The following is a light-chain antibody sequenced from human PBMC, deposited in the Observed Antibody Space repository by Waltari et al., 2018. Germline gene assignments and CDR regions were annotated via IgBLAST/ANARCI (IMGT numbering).Light chain of an antibody. V-gene: IGLV3-19*01. J-gene: IGLJ2*01. Sequence: SSELTQDPALSVALGQTVRIPCQGDSLRRSYASWYQQKPGQAPVLVIYGKNNRPSGIPGRFSGSSSGNTASLTITGAQAEDEADYYCNSRDTSGNHPVFGGGTKLTVL. CDR2: GKN. CDR3: NSRDTSGNHPV. CDR1: SLRRSY.